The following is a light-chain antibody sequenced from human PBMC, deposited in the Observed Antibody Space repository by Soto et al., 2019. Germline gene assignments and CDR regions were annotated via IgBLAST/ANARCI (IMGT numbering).Light chain of an antibody. CDR3: QQYNNWPPSIT. V-gene: IGKV3-15*01. CDR1: QSVSSN. Sequence: EIVMTQSPATLSVSPGERATLSCRASQSVSSNLAWYPQKPGQAPRLLIYGASTRATGIPARFSGSGSGTEFALTISSLQSEDVAVYYCQQYNNWPPSITFGQGTRLEIK. J-gene: IGKJ5*01. CDR2: GAS.